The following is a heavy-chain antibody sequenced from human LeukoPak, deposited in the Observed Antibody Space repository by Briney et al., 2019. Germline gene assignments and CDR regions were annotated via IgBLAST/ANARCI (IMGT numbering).Heavy chain of an antibody. D-gene: IGHD2-2*01. J-gene: IGHJ3*02. CDR3: ATRPDLGGAFDI. V-gene: IGHV1-24*01. CDR1: GYTLTELS. CDR2: FDPEDGET. Sequence: ASVKVSCKVSGYTLTELSMHWVRQAPGKGLEWMGGFDPEDGETIYAQKFQGRVTMTEDTSTDTAYMELSSLRSEDTAVYYCATRPDLGGAFDIWGQGTVVTVSS.